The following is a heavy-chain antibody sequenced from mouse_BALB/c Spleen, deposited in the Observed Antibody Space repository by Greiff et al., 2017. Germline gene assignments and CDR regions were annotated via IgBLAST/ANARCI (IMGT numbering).Heavy chain of an antibody. Sequence: QVQLKQSGAELAKPGASVKMSCKASGYTFTSYWMHWVKQRPGQGLEWIGYINPSTGYTEYNQKFKDKATLTADKSSSTAYMQLSSLTSEDSAVYYCARKVPYAMDYWGQGTSVTVSS. V-gene: IGHV1-7*01. CDR3: ARKVPYAMDY. CDR1: GYTFTSYW. D-gene: IGHD2-14*01. CDR2: INPSTGYT. J-gene: IGHJ4*01.